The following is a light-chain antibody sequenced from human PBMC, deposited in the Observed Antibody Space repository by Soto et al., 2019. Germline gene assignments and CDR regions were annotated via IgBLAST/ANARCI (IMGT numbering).Light chain of an antibody. CDR2: AAS. V-gene: IGKV1-39*01. J-gene: IGKJ4*01. CDR3: QQSYSTPLT. CDR1: QSIIIY. Sequence: DIQMTQSPSSLSASVGDRVTITCRASQSIIIYLNWYQQKPGKAPKLLIYAASSLQSGVPSRFSGIGSGTVFTLTISSLQPEDFATYYCQQSYSTPLTFGGGTKVDIK.